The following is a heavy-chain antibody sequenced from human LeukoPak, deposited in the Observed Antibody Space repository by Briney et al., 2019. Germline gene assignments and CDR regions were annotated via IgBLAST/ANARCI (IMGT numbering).Heavy chain of an antibody. CDR2: ISTSSIYI. D-gene: IGHD3-22*01. V-gene: IGHV3-21*01. Sequence: GGSLRLSCAASGFTFSSSSMNWVRQAPGKGLEWVSSISTSSIYIYYADSMKGRFTISRDNAKNSLYLQMNSLRAEDTAVYYCSAGEGYYDSSDYYSAWAFNVWGQGTMVTVSS. CDR1: GFTFSSSS. J-gene: IGHJ3*01. CDR3: SAGEGYYDSSDYYSAWAFNV.